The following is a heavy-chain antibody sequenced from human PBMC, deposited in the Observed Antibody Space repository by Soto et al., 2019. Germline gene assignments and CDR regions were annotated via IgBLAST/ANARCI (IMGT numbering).Heavy chain of an antibody. V-gene: IGHV4-59*01. CDR3: ARSYPNTIFGVVPSRGLDV. CDR2: IYYTGST. CDR1: GVSISSND. J-gene: IGHJ6*02. Sequence: PFETLSLTGVVSGVSISSNDGSLIREPPGKGLEWIGYIYYTGSTNFNPSLKNRVIISVDTSKNQFSLKLSSVTAADTAVYYCARSYPNTIFGVVPSRGLDVWGQGTTVTVSS. D-gene: IGHD3-3*01.